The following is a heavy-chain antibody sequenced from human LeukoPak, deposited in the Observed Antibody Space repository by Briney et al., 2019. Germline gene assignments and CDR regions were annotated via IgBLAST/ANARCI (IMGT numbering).Heavy chain of an antibody. CDR1: GFTFSSYA. J-gene: IGHJ3*02. CDR2: ISGSGGST. Sequence: GGSLRLSCAASGFTFSSYAMSWVRQAPGKGLEWVSAISGSGGSTYYADSVKGRFTISRDNSKNTLYLQMNSLRAEDTAVYYCAKDHYYDSSGYYPDAFDIWGQGTMITVSS. CDR3: AKDHYYDSSGYYPDAFDI. V-gene: IGHV3-23*01. D-gene: IGHD3-22*01.